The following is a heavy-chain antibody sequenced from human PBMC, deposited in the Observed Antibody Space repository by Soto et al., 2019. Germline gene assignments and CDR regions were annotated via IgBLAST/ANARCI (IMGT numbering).Heavy chain of an antibody. J-gene: IGHJ4*02. V-gene: IGHV1-69*02. D-gene: IGHD4-17*01. CDR2: IIPILGIA. CDR1: GGTFSSYT. Sequence: QVQLVQSGAEVKKPGSSVKVSCKASGGTFSSYTISWVRQAPGQGLEWMGRIIPILGIANYAQKFQGRVTITADKSTSTAYMELSSLRSEDTAAYYCARGGNGDHGGYYWGQGTLVTVSS. CDR3: ARGGNGDHGGYY.